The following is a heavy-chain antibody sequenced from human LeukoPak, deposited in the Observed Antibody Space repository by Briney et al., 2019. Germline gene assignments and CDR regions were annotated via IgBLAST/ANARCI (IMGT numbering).Heavy chain of an antibody. CDR3: GRVDTPLEQQLLNY. Sequence: ASVKVSCKVSGYTLTELSMHWVRQAPGKGLEWMGGFDPEDGEIIYAQKFQGRVTMTEDTSTDTAYMELSSLRSQDTAMYYCGRVDTPLEQQLLNYWGQGTLVTVSS. J-gene: IGHJ4*02. D-gene: IGHD6-13*01. CDR1: GYTLTELS. CDR2: FDPEDGEI. V-gene: IGHV1-24*01.